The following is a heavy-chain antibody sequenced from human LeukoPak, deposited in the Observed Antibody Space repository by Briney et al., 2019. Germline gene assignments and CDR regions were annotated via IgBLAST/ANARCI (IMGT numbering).Heavy chain of an antibody. CDR3: ARDPYSSGWYNLGDYFDY. J-gene: IGHJ4*02. V-gene: IGHV3-74*01. CDR1: GFTFSSYW. Sequence: GGSLRLSCAASGFTFSSYWMHWVRQAPGKGLVWVSRINSDGSSTSYADSVKGRFTISRDNAKNTLYLQMNSLRAEGTAVYYCARDPYSSGWYNLGDYFDYWGQGTLVTVSS. D-gene: IGHD6-19*01. CDR2: INSDGSST.